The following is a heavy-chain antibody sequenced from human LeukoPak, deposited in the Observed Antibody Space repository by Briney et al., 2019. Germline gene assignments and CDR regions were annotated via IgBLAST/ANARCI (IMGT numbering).Heavy chain of an antibody. CDR1: GGSMSSYY. V-gene: IGHV4-59*01. CDR2: IYYSGST. CDR3: ARGNYYDSRTYYRAFDI. J-gene: IGHJ3*02. Sequence: SETLSLTCTVSGGSMSSYYWNWIRQPPGKGLEWIGYIYYSGSTNYNPSLKSRVTISVDTSKNQFSLKLSSVTAADTAVYYCARGNYYDSRTYYRAFDIWDQGTMVTVSS. D-gene: IGHD3-22*01.